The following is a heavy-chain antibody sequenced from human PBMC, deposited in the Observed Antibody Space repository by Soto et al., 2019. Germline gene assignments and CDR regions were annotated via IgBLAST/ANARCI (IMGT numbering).Heavy chain of an antibody. Sequence: AGGSLRLSCAASGFTFSDYYMSWIRQAPGKGLEWVSYISSSGSTIYYADSVKGRFTISRDNAKNSLYLQMNSLRAEDTAVYYCARDPDAYGDYVNTDYWGQGTLVTVSS. D-gene: IGHD4-17*01. J-gene: IGHJ4*02. CDR3: ARDPDAYGDYVNTDY. CDR2: ISSSGSTI. V-gene: IGHV3-11*01. CDR1: GFTFSDYY.